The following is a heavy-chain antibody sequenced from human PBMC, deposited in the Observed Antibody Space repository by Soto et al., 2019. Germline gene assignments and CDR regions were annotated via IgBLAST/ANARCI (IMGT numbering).Heavy chain of an antibody. J-gene: IGHJ5*02. Sequence: QVQLQESGPGLVKPSETLSLTCTVSGGSISTYYWSWIRQPPGKGLEWIGYIHYSGSTNYNPSLKSRVPMSLDTAQNQFSLNLISVTAADAAVYYCARGQFIGPWGRGTLVTASS. CDR3: ARGQFIGP. V-gene: IGHV4-59*01. CDR2: IHYSGST. CDR1: GGSISTYY.